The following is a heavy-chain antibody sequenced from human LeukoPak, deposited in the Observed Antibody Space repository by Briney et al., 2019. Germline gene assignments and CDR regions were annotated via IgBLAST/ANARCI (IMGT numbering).Heavy chain of an antibody. CDR2: IQSNGNEK. Sequence: GGSLRLSCAVSGFTFSDYAMNWVRQAPGKGLEWVASIQSNGNEKYSSDSLKGRFTISRDNSKNTPYLQMNTLRPEDTAVFYCARGFTSWPQGPYHFDYWGQGILITVSS. D-gene: IGHD2-2*02. CDR3: ARGFTSWPQGPYHFDY. V-gene: IGHV3-30*02. J-gene: IGHJ4*02. CDR1: GFTFSDYA.